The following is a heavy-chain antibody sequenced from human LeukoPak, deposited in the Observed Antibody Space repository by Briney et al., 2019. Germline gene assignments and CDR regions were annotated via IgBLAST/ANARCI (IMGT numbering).Heavy chain of an antibody. CDR3: SGDGEY. Sequence: GGSLRLSCAASGFTLNTYAMSWARQAPGRGLECVSVISAGSTSKYYAESVKGRFTISRDNSKNTVYLQMNSLRVEDTAVYYCSGDGEYWGQGTLVTVSS. CDR1: GFTLNTYA. J-gene: IGHJ4*02. CDR2: ISAGSTSK. V-gene: IGHV3-23*01.